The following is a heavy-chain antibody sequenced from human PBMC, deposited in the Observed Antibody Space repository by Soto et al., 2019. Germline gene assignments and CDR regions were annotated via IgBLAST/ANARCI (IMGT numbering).Heavy chain of an antibody. CDR2: FDLENGET. Sequence: ASVKVSCKVSGYTLTELSIHWVRQAPGEGLEWMGGFDLENGETIYAQRFQGRVTMTEESSADTPYMELSSLRSEDTAVYYCAIEVRRRNQFDLWGQGTIVTVSS. CDR3: AIEVRRRNQFDL. V-gene: IGHV1-24*01. J-gene: IGHJ5*02. D-gene: IGHD3-10*01. CDR1: GYTLTELS.